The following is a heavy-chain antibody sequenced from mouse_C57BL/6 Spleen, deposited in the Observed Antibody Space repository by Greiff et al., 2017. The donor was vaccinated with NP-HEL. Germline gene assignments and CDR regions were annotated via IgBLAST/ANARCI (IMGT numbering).Heavy chain of an antibody. V-gene: IGHV1-61*01. CDR2: IYPSDSET. J-gene: IGHJ4*01. Sequence: VQLQQPGAELVRPGSSVKLSCKASGYTFTSYWMDWVKQRPGQGLEWIGNIYPSDSETHYNQKFKDKATLTVDKSSSTAYMQLSSLTSEDSAVYYCARGDNYGEYAMDYWGQGTSVTVSS. CDR1: GYTFTSYW. D-gene: IGHD3-3*01. CDR3: ARGDNYGEYAMDY.